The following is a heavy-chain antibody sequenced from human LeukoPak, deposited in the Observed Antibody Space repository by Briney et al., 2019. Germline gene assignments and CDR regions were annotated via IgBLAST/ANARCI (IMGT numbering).Heavy chain of an antibody. CDR3: ARAGKSSGWYGIGYFDY. V-gene: IGHV4-34*01. J-gene: IGHJ4*02. CDR2: INHSGST. CDR1: GGSFSGYY. Sequence: SETLSLTCALYGGSFSGYYWSWIRQPPGKGLEWIGEINHSGSTNYNPSLKSRVTISVDTSKNQFSLKLSSVTAADTAVYYCARAGKSSGWYGIGYFDYWGQGTLVTVSS. D-gene: IGHD6-19*01.